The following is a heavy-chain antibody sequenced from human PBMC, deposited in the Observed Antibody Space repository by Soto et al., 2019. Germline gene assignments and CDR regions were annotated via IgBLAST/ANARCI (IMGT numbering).Heavy chain of an antibody. V-gene: IGHV1-3*01. CDR1: GYTFTSYA. J-gene: IGHJ3*02. Sequence: ASVKVSCKAPGYTFTSYAMHWVRQAPGQRLEWMGWINAGNGNTKYSQKFQGRVTITRDTSASTAYMELSSLRSEDTAVYYCARVEDYYDSSGPQIAFDIWGQGTMVTVSS. D-gene: IGHD3-22*01. CDR3: ARVEDYYDSSGPQIAFDI. CDR2: INAGNGNT.